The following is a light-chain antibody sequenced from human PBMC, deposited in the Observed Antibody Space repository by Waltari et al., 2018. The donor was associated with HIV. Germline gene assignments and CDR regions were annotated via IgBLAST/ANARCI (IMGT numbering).Light chain of an antibody. V-gene: IGLV3-1*01. J-gene: IGLJ2*01. CDR3: QAWDSNTGGYVL. CDR2: QDN. Sequence: SYELTQAPSVSVSPGQTASLICSGDKLGDQYASWYHQRPGQSPVLVMYQDNKRPSGIPERFSGSNSGNTVTLTISGTQAIDEGDYYCQAWDSNTGGYVLFGGGTKLTVL. CDR1: KLGDQY.